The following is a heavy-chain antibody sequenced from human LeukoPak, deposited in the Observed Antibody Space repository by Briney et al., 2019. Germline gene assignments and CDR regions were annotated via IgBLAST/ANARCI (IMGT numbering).Heavy chain of an antibody. Sequence: PGGSLKLSCAASGFTFSGSAMHWVRQASGKWLEWVGRIRSKANSYATAYAASVKGRFTISRDDSKNTAYLQMNSLKTEDTAVYYCTRHGCSSTSCSKHAEPYYYYYYMDVWGKGTTVTVSS. CDR3: TRHGCSSTSCSKHAEPYYYYYYMDV. D-gene: IGHD2-2*01. CDR1: GFTFSGSA. J-gene: IGHJ6*03. CDR2: IRSKANSYAT. V-gene: IGHV3-73*01.